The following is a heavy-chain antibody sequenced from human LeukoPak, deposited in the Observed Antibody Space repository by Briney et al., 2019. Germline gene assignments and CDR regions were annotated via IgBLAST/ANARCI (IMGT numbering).Heavy chain of an antibody. J-gene: IGHJ4*02. D-gene: IGHD3-22*01. CDR1: GGSFSGYY. V-gene: IGHV4-34*01. CDR3: ARGETYYYDTSGYFIFDY. CDR2: INHSENT. Sequence: KPSETLFLTCAVYGGSFSGYYWSWIRQPPGKGLEWIGEINHSENTNYNPSLKSRVTISVDTSKNQFSLKLSSVTAADTAVYHCARGETYYYDTSGYFIFDYWGQGTLVIVSS.